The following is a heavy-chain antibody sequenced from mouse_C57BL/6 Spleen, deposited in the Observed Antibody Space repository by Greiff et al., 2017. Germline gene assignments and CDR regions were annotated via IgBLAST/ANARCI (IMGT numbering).Heavy chain of an antibody. D-gene: IGHD2-4*01. CDR2: IDPSDSET. J-gene: IGHJ3*01. CDR1: GYTFTSYW. Sequence: QVQLQQPWAELVRPGSSVKLSCKASGYTFTSYWMHWVKQRPIQGLEWIGNIDPSDSETHYNQKFKDKATLTVDKSSSTAYMQLSSLTSEDSAVYYCARGFYDYDWFAYWGQGTLVTVSA. V-gene: IGHV1-52*01. CDR3: ARGFYDYDWFAY.